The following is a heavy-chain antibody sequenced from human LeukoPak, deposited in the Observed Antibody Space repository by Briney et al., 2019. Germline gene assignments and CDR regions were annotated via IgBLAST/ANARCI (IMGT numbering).Heavy chain of an antibody. Sequence: PSETLSLTCAVYGGSFSGYYWSWIRQPPGKGLEWIGEINHSGSTNYNPSLKSRVTISVDTSKNQFSLKLSSVTAADTAVYYCARDKWRVYGMDVWGQGTTVTASS. CDR2: INHSGST. V-gene: IGHV4-34*01. J-gene: IGHJ6*02. D-gene: IGHD2-8*01. CDR3: ARDKWRVYGMDV. CDR1: GGSFSGYY.